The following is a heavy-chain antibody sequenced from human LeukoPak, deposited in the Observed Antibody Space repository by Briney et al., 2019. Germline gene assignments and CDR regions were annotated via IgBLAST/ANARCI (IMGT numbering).Heavy chain of an antibody. J-gene: IGHJ6*02. V-gene: IGHV4-4*07. CDR2: IFSSGST. Sequence: PSETLSLTCTVSGVSVSGYFWSWIRQPAGRGLEWIGRIFSSGSTNYNLSLKSRVTMSVDTSKNQFSLKLSSVTAADTAVYYCARGYYYFAIDVWGQGTTVTVSS. CDR1: GVSVSGYF. CDR3: ARGYYYFAIDV.